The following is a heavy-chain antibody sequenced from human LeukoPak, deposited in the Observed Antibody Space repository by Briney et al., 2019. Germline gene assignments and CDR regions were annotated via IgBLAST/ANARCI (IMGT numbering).Heavy chain of an antibody. D-gene: IGHD6-6*01. CDR1: GYTFTGYY. J-gene: IGHJ4*02. CDR3: AKAPELYSSSDY. V-gene: IGHV1-2*06. CDR2: INPNSGGT. Sequence: GASVKVSCKASGYTFTGYYMHWVRQAPGQGLKLMGRINPNSGGTNYAQKFQGRLTMTRDTSISAAYMELTSLSAEDPAVYYCAKAPELYSSSDYWGQGTLVTVSS.